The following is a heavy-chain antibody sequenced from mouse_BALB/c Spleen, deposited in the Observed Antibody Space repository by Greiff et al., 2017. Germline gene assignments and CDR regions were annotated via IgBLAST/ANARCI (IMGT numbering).Heavy chain of an antibody. V-gene: IGHV1-5*01. J-gene: IGHJ4*01. CDR3: TRGGLPYYYAMDY. CDR2: IYPGNSDT. D-gene: IGHD2-2*01. Sequence: VQLQQSGTVLARPGASVKMSCKASGYTFTSYWMHWVKQRPGQGLEWIGAIYPGNSDTSYNQKFKGKAKLPAVTSTSTAYMELSSLTNEDSAVYYCTRGGLPYYYAMDYWGQGTSVTVSS. CDR1: GYTFTSYW.